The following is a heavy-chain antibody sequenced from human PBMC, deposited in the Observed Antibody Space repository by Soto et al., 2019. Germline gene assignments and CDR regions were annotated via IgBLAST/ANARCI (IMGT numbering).Heavy chain of an antibody. CDR3: ARGPRGLYHQDY. CDR1: GFTFSGDW. D-gene: IGHD2-2*01. J-gene: IGHJ4*02. V-gene: IGHV3-74*01. Sequence: GGSLRLSCAASGFTFSGDWMHWVRQGAGKGLVWVSRINMDGSSTNYADSVKGRFTISRDNAKNTLYLQMNSLRVDDTAVYYCARGPRGLYHQDYRGQGAPVTVSS. CDR2: INMDGSST.